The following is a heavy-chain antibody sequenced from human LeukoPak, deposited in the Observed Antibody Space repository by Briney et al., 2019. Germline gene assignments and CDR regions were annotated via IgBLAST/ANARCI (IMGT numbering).Heavy chain of an antibody. J-gene: IGHJ5*02. V-gene: IGHV3-23*01. Sequence: PGGSLRLSCAASGFTFSSYAMSWVRQAPGKGLEWVSAISGSGGSTYYADSVKGRFTISRDNSKNTLYLQMNSLRAEDTAVYYCANDYYGSGSYSTLNWFDPWGQGTLVTVSS. CDR2: ISGSGGST. CDR3: ANDYYGSGSYSTLNWFDP. CDR1: GFTFSSYA. D-gene: IGHD3-10*01.